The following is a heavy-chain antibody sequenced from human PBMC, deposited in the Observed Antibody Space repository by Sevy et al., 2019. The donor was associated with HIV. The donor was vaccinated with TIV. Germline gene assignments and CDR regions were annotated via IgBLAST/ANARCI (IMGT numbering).Heavy chain of an antibody. Sequence: GASLKISCKGSGYSFTSYWIGWVRQMPGKGLAWMGIIYPGDSDTRYSPSFQEQLTISAGKSISTAYLQWSSLKASDTAMYYCARRSTGMVGTHFDYWGQGTPGHRLL. CDR2: IYPGDSDT. CDR1: GYSFTSYW. CDR3: ARRSTGMVGTHFDY. V-gene: IGHV5-51*01. J-gene: IGHJ4*02. D-gene: IGHD1-26*01.